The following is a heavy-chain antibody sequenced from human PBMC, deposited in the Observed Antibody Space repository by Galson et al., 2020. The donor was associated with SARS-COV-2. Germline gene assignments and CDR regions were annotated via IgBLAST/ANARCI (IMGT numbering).Heavy chain of an antibody. D-gene: IGHD2-21*01. CDR3: ARDLTYYSDDTAYSTSVYFDY. CDR1: GFTISSYS. CDR2: ISTGGYNL. Sequence: NSGGSLRLSCAASGFTISSYSMNWVRQAPGKGLEWVAYISTGGYNLFYADSVKGRFTISRDSAANSLSLYMYDLTDEDTAVYYCARDLTYYSDDTAYSTSVYFDYWGQGILVSVSS. J-gene: IGHJ4*02. V-gene: IGHV3-21*06.